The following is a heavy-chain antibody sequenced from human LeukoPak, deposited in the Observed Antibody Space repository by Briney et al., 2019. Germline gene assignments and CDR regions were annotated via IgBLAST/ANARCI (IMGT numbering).Heavy chain of an antibody. D-gene: IGHD4-11*01. CDR1: GGSISSYY. J-gene: IGHJ6*02. V-gene: IGHV4-59*01. CDR3: ARGLHYYYYGMDV. CDR2: IYYSGST. Sequence: PSETLSLTCTVSGGSISSYYWSWIRQPPGKGLEWIGYIYYSGSTNYNPSLKSRVTISVDTSKNQFSLKLSSVTAADTAVYYCARGLHYYYYGMDVWGQGTTVTVSS.